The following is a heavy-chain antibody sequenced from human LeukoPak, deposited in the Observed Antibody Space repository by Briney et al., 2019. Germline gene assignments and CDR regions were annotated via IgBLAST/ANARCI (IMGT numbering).Heavy chain of an antibody. J-gene: IGHJ4*02. Sequence: ASVKVSCKASGYTFTSYGISWVRQAPGQGLEWMGRINPNSGGSNYAQEFQGRVTMTRDTSISTAYMELNRLRSDDTAVYYCARGSRTAAGMGVPDLDYWGQGTLVTVSS. CDR3: ARGSRTAAGMGVPDLDY. D-gene: IGHD6-13*01. CDR2: INPNSGGS. V-gene: IGHV1-2*06. CDR1: GYTFTSYG.